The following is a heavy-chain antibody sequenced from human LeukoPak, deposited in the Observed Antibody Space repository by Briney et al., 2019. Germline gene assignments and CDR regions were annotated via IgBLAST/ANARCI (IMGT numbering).Heavy chain of an antibody. CDR3: VCYYGSGSYQKYYFDY. D-gene: IGHD3-10*01. V-gene: IGHV1-69*06. CDR2: IIPIFGTA. J-gene: IGHJ4*02. CDR1: GGTFSSYA. Sequence: EASVKVSCKASGGTFSSYAISWVRQAPRQGLEWMGGIIPIFGTANYAQKFQGRVTITADKSTSTAYMELSSLRSEDTAVYYCVCYYGSGSYQKYYFDYWGQGTLVTVSS.